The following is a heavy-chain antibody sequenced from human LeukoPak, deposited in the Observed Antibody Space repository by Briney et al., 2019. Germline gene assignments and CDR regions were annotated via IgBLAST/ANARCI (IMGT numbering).Heavy chain of an antibody. D-gene: IGHD4-23*01. CDR1: GYTFTGYD. CDR3: ATDSTTVVTLFDY. V-gene: IGHV1-2*02. Sequence: ASVKVSCKASGYTFTGYDMHWVRQAPGQGLEWMGWINPNSGGTNYAQKFQGRVTMTRDTSISTAYMELSRLRSDDTAVYYCATDSTTVVTLFDYWGQGTLVTVSS. CDR2: INPNSGGT. J-gene: IGHJ4*02.